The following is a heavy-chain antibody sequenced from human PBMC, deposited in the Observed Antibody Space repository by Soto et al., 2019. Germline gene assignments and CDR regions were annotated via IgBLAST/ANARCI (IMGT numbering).Heavy chain of an antibody. CDR1: GDTFNRYS. CDR3: VTSYGSASAPFDF. V-gene: IGHV1-69*02. CDR2: TIPMVGIT. Sequence: QVHLVQSGAEVKMPGSSVKVSCTASGDTFNRYSLSWVRQAPGQGLEWMGRTIPMVGITHYAQKFQGRVTINADKSTSTAYMVVSRLRSEDTAVYYCVTSYGSASAPFDFWGQGTLVTVSS. J-gene: IGHJ4*02. D-gene: IGHD3-10*01.